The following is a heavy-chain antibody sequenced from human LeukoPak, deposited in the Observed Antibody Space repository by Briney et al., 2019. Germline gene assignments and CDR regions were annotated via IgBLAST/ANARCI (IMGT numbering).Heavy chain of an antibody. D-gene: IGHD4-11*01. CDR1: GFTFSSYS. V-gene: IGHV3-48*01. Sequence: PGGSLRLSCAASGFTFSSYSMNWVRQAPGKGLEGVSYISSSSSTIYYADSVKGRFAISRDNAKNSLYLQMNSLRAEDTAVYYCASLMTTATYYYYYYMDVWGKGTTVTVSS. CDR2: ISSSSSTI. J-gene: IGHJ6*03. CDR3: ASLMTTATYYYYYYMDV.